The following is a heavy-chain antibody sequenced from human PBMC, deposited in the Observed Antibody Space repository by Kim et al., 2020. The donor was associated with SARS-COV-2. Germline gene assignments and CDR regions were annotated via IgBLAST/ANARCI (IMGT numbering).Heavy chain of an antibody. CDR1: GYTFTSYG. Sequence: ASVKVSCKASGYTFTSYGISWVRQAPGQGLEWMGWISAYNGNTNYAQKLQGRVTMTTDTSTSTAYMELRSLRSDDTAVYYCARAPGIAVAVERAFDIWGQGTMVTVSS. V-gene: IGHV1-18*01. J-gene: IGHJ3*02. CDR3: ARAPGIAVAVERAFDI. CDR2: ISAYNGNT. D-gene: IGHD6-19*01.